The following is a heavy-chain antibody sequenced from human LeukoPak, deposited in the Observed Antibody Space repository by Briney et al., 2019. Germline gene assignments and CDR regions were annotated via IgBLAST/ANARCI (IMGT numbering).Heavy chain of an antibody. CDR1: GDTFSSYA. CDR2: IIPIFGTA. CDR3: ASGDGYNSAWFDP. D-gene: IGHD5-24*01. V-gene: IGHV1-69*13. J-gene: IGHJ5*02. Sequence: ASVKVSCKASGDTFSSYAISWVRQAPGQGLEWMGGIIPIFGTANYAQKFQGRVTITADESTSTAYMELSSLRSEDTAVYYCASGDGYNSAWFDPWGQGTLVTVSS.